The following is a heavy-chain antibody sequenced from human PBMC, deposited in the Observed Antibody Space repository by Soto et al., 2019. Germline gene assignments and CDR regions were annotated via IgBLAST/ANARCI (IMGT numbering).Heavy chain of an antibody. D-gene: IGHD4-17*01. Sequence: SETLSLTCTVSGASIITVNYFWVWIRQSPRRGLELIGSISYSGRTYDNPSLQSRVTISIDASKNQFSLKLTSVTTADTAVYYCARRRASDYGGNHHPYYFDRWGQGALVTVSS. CDR1: GASIITVNYF. CDR2: ISYSGRT. CDR3: ARRRASDYGGNHHPYYFDR. J-gene: IGHJ4*02. V-gene: IGHV4-39*01.